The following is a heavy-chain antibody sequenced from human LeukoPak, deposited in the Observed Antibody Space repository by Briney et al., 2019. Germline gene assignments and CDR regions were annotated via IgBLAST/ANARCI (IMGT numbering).Heavy chain of an antibody. CDR3: GKGGGYSSSWYVGY. V-gene: IGHV3-30*02. J-gene: IGHJ4*02. CDR1: GFTFSSGG. D-gene: IGHD6-13*01. Sequence: GESLTLSCTASGFTFSSGGMHWVRQAQAKGLERVSFMRYDGSNEYYADSVRGRFIISRDNSKKTLYSQMNSLRADATAAYYLGKGGGYSSSWYVGYWGQGTLVTASS. CDR2: MRYDGSNE.